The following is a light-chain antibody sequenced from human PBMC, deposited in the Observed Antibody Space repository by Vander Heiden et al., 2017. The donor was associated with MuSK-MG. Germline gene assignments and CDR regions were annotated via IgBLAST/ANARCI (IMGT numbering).Light chain of an antibody. CDR2: DVS. J-gene: IGLJ2*01. Sequence: QSALTQPASVSGSPGQSLTISCPGPSSDVGGYNYVAWYQQHPGKAPKLMIYDVSNRPSGVSNRVSGSKSGNTASRTISGLQAEDEADYYCSSYTSSSTLVFGGGTKLTVL. V-gene: IGLV2-14*03. CDR1: SSDVGGYNY. CDR3: SSYTSSSTLV.